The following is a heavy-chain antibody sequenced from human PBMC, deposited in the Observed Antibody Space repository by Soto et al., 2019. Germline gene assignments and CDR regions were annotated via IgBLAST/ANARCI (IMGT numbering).Heavy chain of an antibody. D-gene: IGHD1-26*01. J-gene: IGHJ4*02. Sequence: SETLSLTCAVSGGSISSDTYSWGWIWQPPGKGLEWIGYTYHSGSTYYNPSLKSRVTISLDRSKNQFSLKLTSVTAADTAVYYCASSGRYSRVDYWGQGTLVTVSS. V-gene: IGHV4-30-2*01. CDR2: TYHSGST. CDR3: ASSGRYSRVDY. CDR1: GGSISSDTYS.